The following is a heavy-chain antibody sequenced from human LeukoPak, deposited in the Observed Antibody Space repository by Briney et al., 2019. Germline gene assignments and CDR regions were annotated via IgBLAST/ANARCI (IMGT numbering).Heavy chain of an antibody. CDR3: ARGSHYHSGSPDY. CDR1: GYTFTDYY. J-gene: IGHJ4*02. D-gene: IGHD3-10*01. CDR2: INPNSGGT. V-gene: IGHV1-2*02. Sequence: GASVKVSCKASGYTFTDYYIHWVRQAPGQGLEWMGWINPNSGGTNYAPKFQGGITMTSDTSISTAYMELSRLRSDDTAMFYCARGSHYHSGSPDYWGQGTLVTGSS.